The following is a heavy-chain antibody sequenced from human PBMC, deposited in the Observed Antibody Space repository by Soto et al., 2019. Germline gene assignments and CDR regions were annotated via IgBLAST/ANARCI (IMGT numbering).Heavy chain of an antibody. D-gene: IGHD2-2*01. CDR3: AKGGQLLSEGGGY. J-gene: IGHJ4*02. CDR2: ISWNSGSI. CDR1: GFTFDDYA. Sequence: EVQLVESGGGLVQPGRSLRLSCAASGFTFDDYAMHWVRQAPGKGLEWVSGISWNSGSIGYADSVKGRFTISRDNAKNSLYLQMNSLRAEDTALYYCAKGGQLLSEGGGYWGQGTLLTVSS. V-gene: IGHV3-9*01.